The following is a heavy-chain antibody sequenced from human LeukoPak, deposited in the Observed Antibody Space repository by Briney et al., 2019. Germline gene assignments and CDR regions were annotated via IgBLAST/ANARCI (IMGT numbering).Heavy chain of an antibody. Sequence: GGSLRLSCAASGFTFSSYGMHWVRQAPGKWLEWVAVIWYDGSNKYYADSVKGRFTISRDNSKNTLYLQMNSLRAEDTAVYYCAKEDYDSSGYYYDPHYFDYWGQGTLVTVSS. CDR2: IWYDGSNK. CDR3: AKEDYDSSGYYYDPHYFDY. V-gene: IGHV3-33*06. CDR1: GFTFSSYG. J-gene: IGHJ4*02. D-gene: IGHD3-22*01.